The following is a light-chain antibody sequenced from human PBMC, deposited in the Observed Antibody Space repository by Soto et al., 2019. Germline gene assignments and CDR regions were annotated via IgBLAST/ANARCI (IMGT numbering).Light chain of an antibody. J-gene: IGKJ4*01. Sequence: GDTVTITCRASECISTFLAWYQQKQGKAPQILIYDASKVEPGVPSRLSGGGYGTQFTLTISRLQTDDFATYYCQQYDTYPLTFGGGTKVDIK. CDR2: DAS. V-gene: IGKV1-5*01. CDR3: QQYDTYPLT. CDR1: ECISTF.